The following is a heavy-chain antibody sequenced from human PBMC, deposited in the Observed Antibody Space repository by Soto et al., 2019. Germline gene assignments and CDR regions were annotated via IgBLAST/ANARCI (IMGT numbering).Heavy chain of an antibody. J-gene: IGHJ5*02. CDR3: ARDIFALNWFDP. CDR1: GGSISSGDYY. Sequence: HSETLSLTCTVSGGSISSGDYYWSWIRQPPGKGLEWIGYIYYSGSTYYNPSLKSRVTISVDTSKNQFSLKLSSVTAADTAVYYCARDIFALNWFDPWGQGTLVTVSS. V-gene: IGHV4-30-4*01. CDR2: IYYSGST.